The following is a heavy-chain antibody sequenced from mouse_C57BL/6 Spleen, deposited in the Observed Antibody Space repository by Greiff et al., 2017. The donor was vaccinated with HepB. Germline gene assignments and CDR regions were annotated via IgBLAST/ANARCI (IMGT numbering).Heavy chain of an antibody. CDR2: IDPSDSET. J-gene: IGHJ4*01. CDR3: ARGPRGSPYAMDY. D-gene: IGHD3-1*01. V-gene: IGHV1-52*01. Sequence: QVQLQQPGAELVRPGSSVKLSCKASGYTFTSYWMHWVKQRPIQGLEWIGNIDPSDSETHYNQKFKDKATLTVDKSSSTAYMQLSSLTSEDSAVYHCARGPRGSPYAMDYWGQGTSVTVSS. CDR1: GYTFTSYW.